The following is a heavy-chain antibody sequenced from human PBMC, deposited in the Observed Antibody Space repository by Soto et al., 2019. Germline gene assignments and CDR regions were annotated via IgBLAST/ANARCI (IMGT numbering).Heavy chain of an antibody. Sequence: QVQLVESGGGVVQPGRSLRLSCAASGFTFSSYAMHWVRQAPGKGLEWVAVISYDGSNKYYADSVKGRFTISRDNSKNTLYLQMNSLRAEDTAVYYCAREDPNWNDRDMDVWGQGTTVTVSS. CDR3: AREDPNWNDRDMDV. CDR2: ISYDGSNK. CDR1: GFTFSSYA. D-gene: IGHD1-20*01. J-gene: IGHJ6*02. V-gene: IGHV3-30-3*01.